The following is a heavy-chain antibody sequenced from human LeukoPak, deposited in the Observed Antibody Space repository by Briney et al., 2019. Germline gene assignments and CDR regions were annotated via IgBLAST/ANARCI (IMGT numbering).Heavy chain of an antibody. V-gene: IGHV3-30-3*01. D-gene: IGHD2-2*01. Sequence: GGSLRLSCAASGFTFSSYAMHWVRQAPGMGLEWVAVISYDGSNKYYADSVKGRFTISRDNSKNTLYLQMNSLRAEDTAVYYCARDGCSSTSCYPDYWGQGTLVTVSS. CDR3: ARDGCSSTSCYPDY. CDR1: GFTFSSYA. CDR2: ISYDGSNK. J-gene: IGHJ4*02.